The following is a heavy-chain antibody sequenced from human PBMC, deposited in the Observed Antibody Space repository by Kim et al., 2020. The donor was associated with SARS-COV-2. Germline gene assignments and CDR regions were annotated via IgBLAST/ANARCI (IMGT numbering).Heavy chain of an antibody. J-gene: IGHJ3*02. D-gene: IGHD5-18*01. CDR1: GFTFSSYW. CDR3: ARWAQYSYGLRQDAFDI. Sequence: GGSLRLSCAASGFTFSSYWMHWVRQAPGKGLVWVSRINSDGSSTSYADSVKGRFTISRDNAKNTLYLQMNSLRAEDTAVYYCARWAQYSYGLRQDAFDIWGQGTMVTVSS. V-gene: IGHV3-74*01. CDR2: INSDGSST.